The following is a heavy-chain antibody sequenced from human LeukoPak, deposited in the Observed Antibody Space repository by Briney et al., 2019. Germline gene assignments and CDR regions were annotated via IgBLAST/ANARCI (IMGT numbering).Heavy chain of an antibody. J-gene: IGHJ6*03. CDR1: GYTFTSYG. V-gene: IGHV1-18*01. CDR3: ARTYSSRAGYYYYMDV. D-gene: IGHD6-13*01. Sequence: SVKVSCNASGYTFTSYGISWVRQAPGQGLEWMGWISAYNGNTNYAQKLQGRVTMTTDTSTSTAYMELRSLRTDDTAVYYCARTYSSRAGYYYYMDVWGKGTTVTVSS. CDR2: ISAYNGNT.